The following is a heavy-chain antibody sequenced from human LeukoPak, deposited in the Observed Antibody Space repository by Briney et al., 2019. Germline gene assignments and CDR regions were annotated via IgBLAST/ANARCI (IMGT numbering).Heavy chain of an antibody. CDR1: GGSISSYY. V-gene: IGHV4-59*12. CDR2: IYYSGST. CDR3: ASRLWLR. Sequence: SETLSLTCTVSGGSISSYYWSWIRQPPGKGLEWIGYIYYSGSTNYNPSLKSRVTISVDTSKNQFSLKLGSVTAADTAVYYCASRLWLRWGQGTLVTVSS. D-gene: IGHD5-18*01. J-gene: IGHJ4*02.